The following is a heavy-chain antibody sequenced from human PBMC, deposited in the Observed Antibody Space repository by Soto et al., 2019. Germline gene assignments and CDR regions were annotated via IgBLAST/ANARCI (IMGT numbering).Heavy chain of an antibody. CDR1: GGSFSGHS. Sequence: SETLSLTCAVYGGSFSGHSWNWVRQPPGERLQWIGEAIQSGSTNYNPSLKTRVTISIDTSKNQFSLKLNSVTAADTAVYYCARLGHFYPQYYFDDRGQGTLVTVSS. CDR3: ARLGHFYPQYYFDD. V-gene: IGHV4-34*12. J-gene: IGHJ4*02. D-gene: IGHD3-3*02. CDR2: AIQSGST.